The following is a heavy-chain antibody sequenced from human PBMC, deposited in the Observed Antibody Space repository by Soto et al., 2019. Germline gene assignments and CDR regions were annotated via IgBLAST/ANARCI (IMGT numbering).Heavy chain of an antibody. V-gene: IGHV4-59*01. Sequence: PSETLSLTCTVSSDSISNYYWSWIRQPPGKGLEWIGYIHYSGSTDYNPSLKSRVSISGDTSKSQFSLKLSSVTAADTAVYYCARAVGAPFCYLDFWGQGTLVTVSS. CDR3: ARAVGAPFCYLDF. J-gene: IGHJ4*02. CDR2: IHYSGST. CDR1: SDSISNYY. D-gene: IGHD6-6*01.